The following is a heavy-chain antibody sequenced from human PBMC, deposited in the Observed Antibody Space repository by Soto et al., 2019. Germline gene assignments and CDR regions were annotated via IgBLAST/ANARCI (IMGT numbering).Heavy chain of an antibody. CDR1: GFTFSSYS. CDR2: ISSSSSYI. Sequence: GGSLRLSCAASGFTFSSYSMNWVRQAPGKGLEWVSSISSSSSYIYYADSVKGRFTISRDNAKNSLYLQMNSLRAEDTAVYYCARGAGRATSRTYYYYYYYMDVWGKGTTVTVSS. V-gene: IGHV3-21*01. D-gene: IGHD1-1*01. CDR3: ARGAGRATSRTYYYYYYYMDV. J-gene: IGHJ6*03.